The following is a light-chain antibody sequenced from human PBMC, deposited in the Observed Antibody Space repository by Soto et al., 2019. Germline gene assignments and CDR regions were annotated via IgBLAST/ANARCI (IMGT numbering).Light chain of an antibody. CDR3: LLYYGGGV. Sequence: QTVVTQEPSLTVSPGGTVTLTCASSTGAVTSGYYPNWFQQKPGQAPRALICSTSNRHSWTPARFSGSLLGGKAALTLSGVQPEDEADYYCLLYYGGGVFGGGTKLTVL. V-gene: IGLV7-43*01. J-gene: IGLJ2*01. CDR1: TGAVTSGYY. CDR2: STS.